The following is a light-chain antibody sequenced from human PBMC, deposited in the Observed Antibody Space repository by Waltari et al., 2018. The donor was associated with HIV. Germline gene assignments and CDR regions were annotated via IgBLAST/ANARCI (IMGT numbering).Light chain of an antibody. CDR2: GNN. CDR1: SSNLGARAHFD. V-gene: IGLV1-40*01. CDR3: QSYDSSLSGSV. Sequence: QSVLPQPPSVSGAPGQRVTISCTGSSSNLGARAHFDVHWYQQLPGTAPKLLIYGNNNRPSGVPDRFSGSKSGTSASLAITGLQAEDEAHYYCQSYDSSLSGSVFGGGTKLTVL. J-gene: IGLJ3*02.